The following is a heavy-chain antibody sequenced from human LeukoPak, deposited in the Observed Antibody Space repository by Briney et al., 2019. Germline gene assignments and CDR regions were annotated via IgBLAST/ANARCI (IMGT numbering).Heavy chain of an antibody. CDR1: GFTSSNAW. CDR2: IKSKTDGGTT. V-gene: IGHV3-15*01. D-gene: IGHD2-2*01. CDR3: TTDWSLRRGCSSTSCYAYSGYDEFVY. J-gene: IGHJ4*02. Sequence: PGGSLRLSCAASGFTSSNAWMSWVRQAPGKGLEWVGRIKSKTDGGTTDYAAPVKGRFTISRDDSKNTLYLQMNSLKTEDTAVYYCTTDWSLRRGCSSTSCYAYSGYDEFVYWGQGTLVTVSS.